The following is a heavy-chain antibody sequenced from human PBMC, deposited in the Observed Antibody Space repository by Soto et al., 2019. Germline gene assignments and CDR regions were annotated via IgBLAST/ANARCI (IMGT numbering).Heavy chain of an antibody. D-gene: IGHD2-15*01. CDR2: ITDTGVST. Sequence: EVQLLESGGGLVQPGGSLRLSCTASGFTFFTYAMTWVRQAPGKGLEWVSSITDTGVSTYYADSVKGRFTISRDNSKNTLYLQMNSLRSDDSAVYYCAKDTPVVMFLFDSWRRGTLVTVSS. V-gene: IGHV3-23*01. J-gene: IGHJ4*02. CDR1: GFTFFTYA. CDR3: AKDTPVVMFLFDS.